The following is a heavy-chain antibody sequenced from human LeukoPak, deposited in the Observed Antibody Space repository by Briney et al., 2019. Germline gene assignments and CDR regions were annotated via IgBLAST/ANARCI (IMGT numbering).Heavy chain of an antibody. CDR2: TRNKANSYTT. Sequence: SGGSLRLSCAASGFTFSDHYMDWVRQAPGKGLEWVGRTRNKANSYTTEYAASVKGRFTISRDDSKSSLYLQMNSLKTEDTAVYYCARDYSGYFDYWGQGTLVTVSS. CDR1: GFTFSDHY. D-gene: IGHD1-26*01. J-gene: IGHJ4*02. V-gene: IGHV3-72*01. CDR3: ARDYSGYFDY.